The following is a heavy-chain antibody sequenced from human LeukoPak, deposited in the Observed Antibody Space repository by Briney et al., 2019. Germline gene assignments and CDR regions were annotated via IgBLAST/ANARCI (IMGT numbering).Heavy chain of an antibody. Sequence: GGSLRLSCAASGFTFDDYAMHWVRQAPGKGLEWVSLISWDGGSTYYADSVKGRFTISRDNSKNSPYLQMNSLRAEDTALYYCASRFFDYMDVWGKGTTVTVSS. D-gene: IGHD3-3*01. CDR1: GFTFDDYA. CDR2: ISWDGGST. V-gene: IGHV3-43D*03. CDR3: ASRFFDYMDV. J-gene: IGHJ6*03.